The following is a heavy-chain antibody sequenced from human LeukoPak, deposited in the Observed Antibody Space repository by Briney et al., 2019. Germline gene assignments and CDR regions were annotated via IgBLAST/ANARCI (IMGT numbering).Heavy chain of an antibody. CDR2: IYYSGST. D-gene: IGHD4-17*01. J-gene: IGHJ4*02. CDR1: GGSISSYY. CDR3: ARHVVAYDYGDY. V-gene: IGHV4-59*08. Sequence: PSETLSLTCTVSGGSISSYYWSWIRQPPGKGLEWIGYIYYSGSTNYNPSLKSRVTISVDTSENQFSLRLSSVTAADTAVYYCARHVVAYDYGDYWGQGTLVTVSS.